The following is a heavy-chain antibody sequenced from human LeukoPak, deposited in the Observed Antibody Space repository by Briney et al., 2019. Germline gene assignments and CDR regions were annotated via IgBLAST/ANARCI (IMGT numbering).Heavy chain of an antibody. Sequence: GGSLRLSXAVSGFTFRSYWMTWLRQAPGKGLEWVANIKQDGGEKYYVNSVKGRFTISRDNAKNSLYLEMNSLRVEDTAIYYCARDGRPLDYWGLGTLVTVSS. J-gene: IGHJ4*02. V-gene: IGHV3-7*01. D-gene: IGHD3/OR15-3a*01. CDR2: IKQDGGEK. CDR3: ARDGRPLDY. CDR1: GFTFRSYW.